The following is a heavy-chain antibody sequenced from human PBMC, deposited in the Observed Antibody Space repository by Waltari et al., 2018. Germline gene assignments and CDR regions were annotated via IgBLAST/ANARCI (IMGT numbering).Heavy chain of an antibody. CDR1: GGTFSSYA. CDR3: AREQDGLDAFDI. Sequence: QVQLVQSGAEVKKPGSSVKVSCKASGGTFSSYAISWVRQAPGQGLEWMGGIIPILGIANYAQKFQGRVTITAEESTSTAYMELSSLRSEDTAVYYCAREQDGLDAFDIWGQGTMVTVSS. D-gene: IGHD2-8*01. V-gene: IGHV1-69*04. CDR2: IIPILGIA. J-gene: IGHJ3*02.